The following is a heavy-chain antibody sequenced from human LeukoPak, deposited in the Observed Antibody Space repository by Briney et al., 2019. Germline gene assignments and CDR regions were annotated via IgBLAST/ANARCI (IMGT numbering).Heavy chain of an antibody. Sequence: GGSLRLSCAAPGFTFSSYAMSWVRQAPGKGLEWVSAISGSGGSTYYADSVKGRFTISRDNSKNTLYLQMNSLKTEDTAVYYCARGGRSYSYGMDVWGQGTTVTVPS. CDR2: ISGSGGST. D-gene: IGHD6-25*01. CDR3: ARGGRSYSYGMDV. J-gene: IGHJ6*02. V-gene: IGHV3-23*01. CDR1: GFTFSSYA.